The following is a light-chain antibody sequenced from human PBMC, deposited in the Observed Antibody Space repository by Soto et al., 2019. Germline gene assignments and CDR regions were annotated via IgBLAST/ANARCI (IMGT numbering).Light chain of an antibody. CDR1: QGIGTD. CDR2: STS. J-gene: IGKJ1*01. CDR3: LQHYTYPRT. V-gene: IGKV1-17*01. Sequence: DIHTTQSPSSLFASVFGRVTITWRASQGIGTDLGRYRQKPGRAPERLIYSTSSLQSGVPSRFSGSGSGTEFSLTITSLQPEDFATYYCLQHYTYPRTFGQGTKVDNK.